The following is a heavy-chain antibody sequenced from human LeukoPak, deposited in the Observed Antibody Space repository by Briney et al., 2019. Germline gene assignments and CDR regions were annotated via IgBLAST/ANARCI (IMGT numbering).Heavy chain of an antibody. CDR2: ISSSGSTI. CDR1: GFTFSSYE. D-gene: IGHD2-21*02. CDR3: ARAPCGGDCYFRGGYDY. V-gene: IGHV3-48*03. Sequence: GGSLRLSCAASGFTFSSYEMNWVRQAPVKGLEWVSYISSSGSTIYYADSVKGRFTISRDNAKNSLYLQMNSLRAEDTAVYYCARAPCGGDCYFRGGYDYWGQGTLVTVSS. J-gene: IGHJ4*02.